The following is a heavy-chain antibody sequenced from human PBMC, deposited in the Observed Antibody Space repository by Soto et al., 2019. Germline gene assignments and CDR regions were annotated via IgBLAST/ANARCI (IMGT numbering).Heavy chain of an antibody. Sequence: PGGSLRLSCAASGFTFSSYWMHWVRQAPGKGLVWVSRINSDGSSTSYADSVKGRFTISRDNAKNTLYLQMNSLRAEDTAVYYCARDGLIGYCSSTSCYSLDYYGMDVWGQGTTVTVSS. V-gene: IGHV3-74*01. CDR2: INSDGSST. CDR1: GFTFSSYW. J-gene: IGHJ6*02. D-gene: IGHD2-2*01. CDR3: ARDGLIGYCSSTSCYSLDYYGMDV.